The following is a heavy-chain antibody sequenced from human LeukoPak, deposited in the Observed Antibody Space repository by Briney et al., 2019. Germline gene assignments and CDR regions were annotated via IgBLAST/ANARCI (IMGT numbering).Heavy chain of an antibody. V-gene: IGHV3-23*01. CDR1: GFTFSSYA. J-gene: IGHJ4*02. CDR2: ISGSGGST. D-gene: IGHD6-13*01. Sequence: LPGGSLRLSCAASGFTFSSYAMSWVRQAPGKGLEWVSAISGSGGSTYYADSVKGRFTISRDNSKNTLYLQMNSLRAEDTAVYYCANTGGYSSSWYYFDYWGQGTLVTVSS. CDR3: ANTGGYSSSWYYFDY.